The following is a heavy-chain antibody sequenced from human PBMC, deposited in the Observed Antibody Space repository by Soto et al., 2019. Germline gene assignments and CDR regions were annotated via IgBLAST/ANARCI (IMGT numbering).Heavy chain of an antibody. Sequence: QVQLVESGGTLIKPGGSLRLSCAASGFTFSDFYMTWIRQAPGKGLEWVSNISPSGSTLDYADSVKGRFTISRDNAKNSLSLEMNCLRADDTAVYYCVRRWLVLREAFDIWGQGTVVTVSS. D-gene: IGHD6-19*01. J-gene: IGHJ3*02. CDR2: ISPSGSTL. CDR3: VRRWLVLREAFDI. V-gene: IGHV3-11*01. CDR1: GFTFSDFY.